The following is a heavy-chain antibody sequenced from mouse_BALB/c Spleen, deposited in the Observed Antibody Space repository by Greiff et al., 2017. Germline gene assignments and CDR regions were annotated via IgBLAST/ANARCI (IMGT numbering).Heavy chain of an antibody. CDR3: ARMEGGYYAMDY. CDR1: GYTFTSYY. CDR2: IYPGNVNT. Sequence: QVQLQQSGPELVKPGASVRISCKASGYTFTSYYIHWVKQRPGQGLEWIGWIYPGNVNTKYNEKFKGKATLTADKSSSTAYMQLSSLTSEDSAVYFCARMEGGYYAMDYWGQGTSVTVSS. J-gene: IGHJ4*01. V-gene: IGHV1S56*01.